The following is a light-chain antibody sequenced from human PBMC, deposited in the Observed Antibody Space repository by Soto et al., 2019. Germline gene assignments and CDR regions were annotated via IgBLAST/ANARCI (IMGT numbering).Light chain of an antibody. J-gene: IGKJ1*01. V-gene: IGKV3-20*01. CDR1: QSVSSY. CDR2: GAS. CDR3: HQYGSSPWT. Sequence: EVVMTQSPATLSVSPGERATLSCRASQSVSSYLAWYQQKPGQAPRLLIYGASSSTTGIPDRFSGSGSGTDFTLTISRLEPEDFAVYFCHQYGSSPWTFGQGTKVDNK.